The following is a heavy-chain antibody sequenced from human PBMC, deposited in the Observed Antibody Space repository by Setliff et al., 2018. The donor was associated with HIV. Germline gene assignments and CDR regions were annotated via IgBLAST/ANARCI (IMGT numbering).Heavy chain of an antibody. D-gene: IGHD3-22*01. CDR1: GYTFTTYW. Sequence: PGESLKISCKASGYTFTTYWTAWVSQMPGKGLEWMGIIHPRDFDITSSQFFQGQVTISAHKSLSNAYLQWNSLKASDTALYYCARLDSSGYYRSFDVWGQGTMVTVSS. J-gene: IGHJ3*01. CDR3: ARLDSSGYYRSFDV. V-gene: IGHV5-51*01. CDR2: IHPRDFDI.